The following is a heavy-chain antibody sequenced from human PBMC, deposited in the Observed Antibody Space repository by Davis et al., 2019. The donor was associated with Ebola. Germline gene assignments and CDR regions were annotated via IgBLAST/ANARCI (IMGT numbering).Heavy chain of an antibody. CDR1: GFTSGDYA. V-gene: IGHV3-49*04. J-gene: IGHJ6*02. Sequence: PGGSLRLSCTASGFTSGDYAMSWVRQAPGKGLEWVGFIRSKAYGGTTEYAASVKGRFTISRDDSKSIAYLQMNSLRAEDTAVYYCARDPTTIWDYYYGMDVWGQGTTVTVSS. CDR3: ARDPTTIWDYYYGMDV. CDR2: IRSKAYGGTT. D-gene: IGHD3-3*01.